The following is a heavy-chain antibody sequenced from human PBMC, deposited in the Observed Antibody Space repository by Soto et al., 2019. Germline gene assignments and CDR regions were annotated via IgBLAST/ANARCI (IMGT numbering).Heavy chain of an antibody. J-gene: IGHJ3*02. CDR2: MYPGDSDV. CDR1: GFSFITYL. Sequence: PGESLKISFKASGFSFITYLICWVRQKPVKGLEWMAIMYPGDSDVRYSPSFQGQVTVSADRSISTAYLQWDSLKASDTAMYYCVRAANNVNWFQEAFDIWGQGTMVTVSS. CDR3: VRAANNVNWFQEAFDI. V-gene: IGHV5-51*01. D-gene: IGHD1-20*01.